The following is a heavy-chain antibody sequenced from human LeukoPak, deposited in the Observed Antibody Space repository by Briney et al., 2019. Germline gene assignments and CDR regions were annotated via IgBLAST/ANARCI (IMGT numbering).Heavy chain of an antibody. CDR1: GFTFSSYG. CDR2: IKQDGSEK. D-gene: IGHD6-13*01. Sequence: GGTLRLSCAASGFTFSSYGMSWVRQAPGKGLEWVANIKQDGSEKYYVDSVKGRFTISRDNAKNSLYLQMNSLRAEDTAVYYCAGSSSWVPAVFDYWGQGTLVTVSS. J-gene: IGHJ4*02. V-gene: IGHV3-7*01. CDR3: AGSSSWVPAVFDY.